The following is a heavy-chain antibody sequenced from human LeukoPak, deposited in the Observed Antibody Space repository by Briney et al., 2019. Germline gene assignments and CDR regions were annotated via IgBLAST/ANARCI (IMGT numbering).Heavy chain of an antibody. CDR2: IYASGNT. J-gene: IGHJ4*02. D-gene: IGHD4-17*01. V-gene: IGHV4-4*07. CDR1: GASISSYY. Sequence: SETLSLTCSVSGASISSYYWTWIRQPAGKGLEWIGRIYASGNTDYNPSLKSRVTMSVDTSKNQFSLKLSSVTAADTAVYYCARDGYGDYGFDYWGQGTLVTVSS. CDR3: ARDGYGDYGFDY.